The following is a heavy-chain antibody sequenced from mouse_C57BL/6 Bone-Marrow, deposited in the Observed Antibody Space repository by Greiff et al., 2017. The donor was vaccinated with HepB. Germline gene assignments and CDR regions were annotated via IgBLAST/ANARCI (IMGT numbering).Heavy chain of an antibody. CDR1: GYTFTSYW. Sequence: QVQLQQPGAELVMPGASVKLSCKASGYTFTSYWMHWVKQRPGQGLEWIGEIDPSDSYTNYNQKFKGKSTLPVDKSSSTAYMQLSSLTSEDSAVYCCAITEVGAMDYWGQGTSVTVSS. V-gene: IGHV1-69*01. CDR2: IDPSDSYT. D-gene: IGHD1-1*01. J-gene: IGHJ4*01. CDR3: AITEVGAMDY.